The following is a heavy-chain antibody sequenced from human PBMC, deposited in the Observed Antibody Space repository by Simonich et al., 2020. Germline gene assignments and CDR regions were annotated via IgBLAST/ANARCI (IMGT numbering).Heavy chain of an antibody. CDR2: ISSSSSYI. CDR1: GFNFSSYS. J-gene: IGHJ3*02. Sequence: EVQLVESGGGLVKPGGSLRLACAASGFNFSSYSMNWVRQAPGKGVECVKSISSSSSYIYYADSVKGRFTISRDNAKNSLYLQMNSLRAEDTAVYYCAREIEAGNAFDIWGQGTMVTVSS. V-gene: IGHV3-21*01. CDR3: AREIEAGNAFDI.